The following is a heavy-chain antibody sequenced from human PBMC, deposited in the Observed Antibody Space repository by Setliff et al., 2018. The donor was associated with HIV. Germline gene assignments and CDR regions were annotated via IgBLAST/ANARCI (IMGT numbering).Heavy chain of an antibody. J-gene: IGHJ4*02. CDR1: DASISNYH. CDR2: IYSSGST. CDR3: ARAGRGSGRYVYSFDY. V-gene: IGHV4-4*08. Sequence: SETLSLTCTVSDASISNYHWSWIRQPPGKGLEWIGYIYSSGSTNYNPSLKSRVTISVDTSKNQLSLKLSSVTAADTAVYYCARAGRGSGRYVYSFDYWGQGSLVTVSS. D-gene: IGHD1-26*01.